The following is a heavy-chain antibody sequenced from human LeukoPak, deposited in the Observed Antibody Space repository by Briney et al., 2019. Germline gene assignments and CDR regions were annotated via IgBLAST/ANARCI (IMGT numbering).Heavy chain of an antibody. CDR1: GYTFTSYG. V-gene: IGHV1-18*01. CDR3: ARALNDFWSGYTDY. CDR2: ISAYNGNT. D-gene: IGHD3-3*01. Sequence: ASVKVSCKASGYTFTSYGISWVRQAPGQGLEWMGWISAYNGNTNYAQKLQGRVTMTTDTSTSTAHMELRSLRSDDTAVYYCARALNDFWSGYTDYWGQGTLVTVSS. J-gene: IGHJ4*02.